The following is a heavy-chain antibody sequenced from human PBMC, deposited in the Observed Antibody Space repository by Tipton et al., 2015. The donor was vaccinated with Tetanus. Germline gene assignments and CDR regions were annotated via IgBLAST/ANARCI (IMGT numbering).Heavy chain of an antibody. CDR1: GFIFSNYG. J-gene: IGHJ4*02. V-gene: IGHV3-33*01. Sequence: SGFIFSNYGIHWVRQAPGKGLEWVAVSWYDGTDKYYADSVKGRFTISRDNSKNTLYLQMNSLRAEDTAVYYCAREADCSGGSCFSGDFDNWGQGTQVTVSS. CDR3: AREADCSGGSCFSGDFDN. D-gene: IGHD2-15*01. CDR2: SWYDGTDK.